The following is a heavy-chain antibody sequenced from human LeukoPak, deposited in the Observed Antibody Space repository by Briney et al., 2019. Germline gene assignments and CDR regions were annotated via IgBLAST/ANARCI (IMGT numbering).Heavy chain of an antibody. J-gene: IGHJ2*01. CDR1: GGSISSYY. Sequence: SETLSLTCTVSGGSISSYYWSWIRQPPGKGLEWIGYIYYSGSTNYNPSLKSRVTISVDTSKNQFSLKLSSVTAADTAVYYCARDYYDSSVYYESYWYFDLWGRGTLVTVSS. D-gene: IGHD3-22*01. CDR2: IYYSGST. V-gene: IGHV4-59*01. CDR3: ARDYYDSSVYYESYWYFDL.